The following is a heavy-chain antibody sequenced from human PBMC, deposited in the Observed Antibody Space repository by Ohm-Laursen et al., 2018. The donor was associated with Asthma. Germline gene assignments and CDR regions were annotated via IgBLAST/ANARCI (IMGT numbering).Heavy chain of an antibody. D-gene: IGHD5-24*01. CDR3: ARDRPDGYNYPYYYYYGMDV. CDR2: INHSGST. Sequence: SDTLSLTCAVYGGSFSGYYWSWIRQPPGKGLEWIGEINHSGSTNYNPSLKSRVTISVDTSKNQFSLKLSSVAAADTAVYYCARDRPDGYNYPYYYYYGMDVWGQGTTVTVSS. V-gene: IGHV4-34*01. J-gene: IGHJ6*02. CDR1: GGSFSGYY.